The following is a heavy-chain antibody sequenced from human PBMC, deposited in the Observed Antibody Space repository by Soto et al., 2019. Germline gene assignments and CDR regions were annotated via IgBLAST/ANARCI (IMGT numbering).Heavy chain of an antibody. J-gene: IGHJ6*02. CDR2: ISSSGSTI. Sequence: LSLTCTVSGGSISSGGYYWSWIRQAPGKGLEWVSYISSSGSTIYYADSVKGRFTISRDNAKNSLYLQMNSLRAEDTAVYYCARAGNRLHYYSGMDVWGQGTTVNVSS. V-gene: IGHV3-11*01. CDR1: GGSISSGGYY. CDR3: ARAGNRLHYYSGMDV.